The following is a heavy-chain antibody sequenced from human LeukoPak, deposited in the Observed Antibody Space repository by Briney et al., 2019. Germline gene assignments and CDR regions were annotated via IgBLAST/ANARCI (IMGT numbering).Heavy chain of an antibody. J-gene: IGHJ4*02. V-gene: IGHV4-59*08. CDR2: VYHIGGT. D-gene: IGHD1-1*01. CDR3: ARHKVGRIFDS. CDR1: GGSITDSY. Sequence: SETLSLTCTVSGGSITDSYWSWIRQPPGLGLEWIGYVYHIGGTNYSPSLRSRVAISLAASKTQFSLTLTSVTAADTALYFCARHKVGRIFDSWGPGKLVIVSS.